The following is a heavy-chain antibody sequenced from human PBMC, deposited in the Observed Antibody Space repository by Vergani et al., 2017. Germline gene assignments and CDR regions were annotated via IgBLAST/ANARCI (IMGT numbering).Heavy chain of an antibody. CDR3: AKDHYDILTGRFDY. CDR2: ISYDGSNK. J-gene: IGHJ4*02. V-gene: IGHV3-30*18. CDR1: GFTFSSYG. Sequence: QVQLVESGGGVVQPGRSLRRSCAASGFTFSSYGMHWVRQAPGKGLEWVAVISYDGSNKYYADSVKGRFTISRDNSKNTLYLQMNSLRAEDTAVYYCAKDHYDILTGRFDYWGQGTLVTVSS. D-gene: IGHD3-9*01.